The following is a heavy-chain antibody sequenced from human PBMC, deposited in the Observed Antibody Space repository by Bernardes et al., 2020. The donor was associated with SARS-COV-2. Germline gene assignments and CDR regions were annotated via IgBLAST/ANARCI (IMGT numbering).Heavy chain of an antibody. CDR2: ISCNSGSI. J-gene: IGHJ4*02. CDR3: ASYRGYPMNYFDY. CDR1: GFTFDNYA. D-gene: IGHD6-25*01. V-gene: IGHV3-9*01. Sequence: GGSLRLSCAASGFTFDNYAMHWVRQAPGKGLEWVSGISCNSGSIGYADSVKGRFTISRDNAKNTLYLQMNSLRAEDTALYYCASYRGYPMNYFDYGGQETLVTVST.